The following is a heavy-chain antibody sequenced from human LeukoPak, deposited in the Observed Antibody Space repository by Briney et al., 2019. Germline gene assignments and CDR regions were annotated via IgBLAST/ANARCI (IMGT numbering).Heavy chain of an antibody. Sequence: ASVMVSCKASGGSFISYALSWVRQAPGQGLEWMGRIIPIFGTANYAQKFQGRVTITTAESTSTAYMELSSLISEATAVYYCERAREPGTYSSSSDYWGQGTLVTVSS. J-gene: IGHJ4*02. D-gene: IGHD6-6*01. V-gene: IGHV1-69*05. CDR3: ERAREPGTYSSSSDY. CDR2: IIPIFGTA. CDR1: GGSFISYA.